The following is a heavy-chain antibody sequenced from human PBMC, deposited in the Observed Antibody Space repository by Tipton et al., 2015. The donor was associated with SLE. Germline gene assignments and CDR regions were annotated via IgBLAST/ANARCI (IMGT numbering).Heavy chain of an antibody. CDR3: ARTLGYCIDYECSPETLDF. J-gene: IGHJ4*02. Sequence: QVQLVQSGAEVKKPGASVKVSCNASGYTFTSYGLSWVRQAPGQGFEWMGWISAYNHNANYAQNFQGRVTMTADRSTSTAYMELRSLRSDDTAVYHCARTLGYCIDYECSPETLDFWGQGTLVTVSS. CDR1: GYTFTSYG. D-gene: IGHD2-15*01. V-gene: IGHV1-18*01. CDR2: ISAYNHNA.